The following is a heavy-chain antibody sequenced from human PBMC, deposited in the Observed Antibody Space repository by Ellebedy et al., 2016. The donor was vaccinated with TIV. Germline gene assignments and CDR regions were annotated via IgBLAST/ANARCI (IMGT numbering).Heavy chain of an antibody. V-gene: IGHV3-23*01. Sequence: GESLKISCAASGFTFSSYAMSWVRQAPGKGLEWVSTISGGGGSTHYADSVKGRFTISRDNSKNTLYLQMNSVRAEDTAVYYCARTSTMTTFGASDFWGQGTMVTVSS. D-gene: IGHD3-16*01. J-gene: IGHJ3*01. CDR2: ISGGGGST. CDR3: ARTSTMTTFGASDF. CDR1: GFTFSSYA.